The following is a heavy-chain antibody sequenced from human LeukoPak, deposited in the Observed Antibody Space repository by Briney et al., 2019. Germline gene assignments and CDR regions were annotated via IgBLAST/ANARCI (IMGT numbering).Heavy chain of an antibody. CDR3: ARDRSSGSYYPNWFDP. CDR2: XXXYNGNT. CDR1: YTFTSNG. Sequence: YTFTSNGXXXXXXXXXQGLXXXXXXXXYNGNTNYAQKLQGRVTMTTDTSTSTAYMELRSLRSDDTAVYYCARDRSSGSYYPNWFDPWGQGTLVTVSS. J-gene: IGHJ5*02. V-gene: IGHV1-18*01. D-gene: IGHD3-10*01.